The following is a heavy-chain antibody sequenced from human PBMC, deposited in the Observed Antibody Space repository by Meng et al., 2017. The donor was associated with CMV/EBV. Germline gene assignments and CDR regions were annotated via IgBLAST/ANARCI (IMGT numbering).Heavy chain of an antibody. CDR1: GGSFSGSY. CDR2: INHSGST. Sequence: QTRSLTCAVYGGSFSGSYWSWIRQPPGKGLEWIGEINHSGSTNYNPSLKSRVTISVDTSKNQFSLKLSSVTAADTAVYYCARTRYSNPFDYWGQGTLVTVSS. D-gene: IGHD6-13*01. CDR3: ARTRYSNPFDY. J-gene: IGHJ4*02. V-gene: IGHV4-34*01.